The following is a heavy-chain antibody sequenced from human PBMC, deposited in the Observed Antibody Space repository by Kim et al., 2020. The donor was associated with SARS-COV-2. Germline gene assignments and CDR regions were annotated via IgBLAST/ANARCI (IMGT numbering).Heavy chain of an antibody. J-gene: IGHJ4*02. CDR3: ARGYGASPGPRDYDY. V-gene: IGHV3-33*01. Sequence: GDSVKGRLTISRDNSKNTLYLEMNSLRVEDTAVYYCARGYGASPGPRDYDYWGQGTLVSVSS. D-gene: IGHD4-17*01.